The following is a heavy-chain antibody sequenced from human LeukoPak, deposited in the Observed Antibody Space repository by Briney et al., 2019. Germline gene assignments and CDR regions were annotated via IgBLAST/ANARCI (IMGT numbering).Heavy chain of an antibody. V-gene: IGHV1-46*01. CDR2: INPSGGNT. J-gene: IGHJ4*02. D-gene: IGHD1-26*01. Sequence: ASVKVSCKASGYTFTTYYMHWVRQAPRQGLEWMGIINPSGGNTSYAQKFQGRVTMTRDTSTSTVYMELSSLRSEDTAVYYCASSGSYEPYYFDYWGQGTLVTVSS. CDR1: GYTFTTYY. CDR3: ASSGSYEPYYFDY.